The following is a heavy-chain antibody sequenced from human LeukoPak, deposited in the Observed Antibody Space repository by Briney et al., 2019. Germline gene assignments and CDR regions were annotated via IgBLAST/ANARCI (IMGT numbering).Heavy chain of an antibody. Sequence: GGSLRLSCAASGFTFSNFWMHWVRQAPGKGLEWVANIKQDGSEKYYVDSVKGRFTISRDNAKNSLYLQMNSLRAEDTAVYYCARARERSSSLVIYYYYGMDVWGQGTTVTVSS. V-gene: IGHV3-7*03. CDR3: ARARERSSSLVIYYYYGMDV. CDR2: IKQDGSEK. J-gene: IGHJ6*02. D-gene: IGHD6-6*01. CDR1: GFTFSNFW.